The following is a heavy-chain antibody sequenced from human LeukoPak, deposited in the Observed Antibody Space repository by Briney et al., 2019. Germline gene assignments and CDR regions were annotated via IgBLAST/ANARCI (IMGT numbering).Heavy chain of an antibody. Sequence: SETLSLTCTVSGGSISSYYWSWIRQPPGKGLEWIGYIYYSGSTNYNPSLKSRVTISVDTSKNQFSLKLSSVTAADMAVYYCARQNWCGGDCYSDFDYWGQGTLVTVSS. J-gene: IGHJ4*02. D-gene: IGHD2-21*02. CDR1: GGSISSYY. CDR3: ARQNWCGGDCYSDFDY. CDR2: IYYSGST. V-gene: IGHV4-59*08.